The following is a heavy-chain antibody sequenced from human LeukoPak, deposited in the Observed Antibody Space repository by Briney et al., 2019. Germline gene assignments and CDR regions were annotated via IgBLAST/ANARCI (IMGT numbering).Heavy chain of an antibody. V-gene: IGHV3-23*01. CDR2: ISGSGGST. D-gene: IGHD2-2*01. CDR1: GGSISSSN. J-gene: IGHJ4*02. CDR3: AKGMGVVVPAIPLDY. Sequence: PSGTLSLTCAVSGGSISSSNWWSWVRQAPGKGLEWVSAISGSGGSTYYADSVKGRFTISRDNSKNTLYLQMNSLRAEDTAVYYCAKGMGVVVPAIPLDYWGQGTLVTVSS.